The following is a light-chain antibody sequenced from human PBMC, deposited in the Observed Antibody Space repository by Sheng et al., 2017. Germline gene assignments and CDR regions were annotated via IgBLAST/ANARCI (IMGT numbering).Light chain of an antibody. CDR1: QSVSTNY. Sequence: PGERATLSCRASQSVSTNYLAWYQQKPGQAPRLLIYDASTRATGIPDRFSGSGSGTDFTLTISGLEPEDFAVYYCQQYGTSPPITFGGGTKVEI. CDR2: DAS. V-gene: IGKV3-20*01. J-gene: IGKJ4*01. CDR3: QQYGTSPPIT.